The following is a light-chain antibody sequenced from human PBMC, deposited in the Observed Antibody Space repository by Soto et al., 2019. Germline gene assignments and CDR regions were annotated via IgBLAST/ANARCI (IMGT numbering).Light chain of an antibody. J-gene: IGKJ1*01. CDR1: ISY. CDR2: GAS. CDR3: QQYISSSWT. Sequence: EIALTQSPGTLSLSPGERATLSCRASISYLAWYQQQVGQAPRLLIYGASIRATGIPDRFSGSASGTDFTLTISRLEPEDSAVYYCQQYISSSWTFGQGTKVDVK. V-gene: IGKV3-20*01.